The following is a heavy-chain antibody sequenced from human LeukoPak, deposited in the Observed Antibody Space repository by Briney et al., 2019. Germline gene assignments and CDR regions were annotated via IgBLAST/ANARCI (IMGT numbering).Heavy chain of an antibody. CDR2: ISGSGGST. V-gene: IGHV3-23*01. D-gene: IGHD5-18*01. CDR3: AKDLIGQLWSTIRLEPYYFDY. Sequence: GGSLRLSCAASGFTFSSYAMSWVRQAPGKGLEWVSAISGSGGSTYYADSVKGRFTISRDNSKNTLYLQMNRLRAEDTAVYYCAKDLIGQLWSTIRLEPYYFDYWGQGTLVTVSS. J-gene: IGHJ4*02. CDR1: GFTFSSYA.